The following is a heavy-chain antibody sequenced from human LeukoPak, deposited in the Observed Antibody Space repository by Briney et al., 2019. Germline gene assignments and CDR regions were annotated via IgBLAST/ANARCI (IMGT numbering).Heavy chain of an antibody. Sequence: GGTLRLSCAASGLTFSTYGMSWVRQAPGKGLEWVSVISGSGGSTYYADSVKGQFTIPRDNSKNTLYLQMGSLRAEDMAVYYCARGGRTRVLRFLEWLSYFDYWSQGTLVTVSS. J-gene: IGHJ4*02. CDR2: ISGSGGST. CDR1: GLTFSTYG. V-gene: IGHV3-23*01. D-gene: IGHD3-3*01. CDR3: ARGGRTRVLRFLEWLSYFDY.